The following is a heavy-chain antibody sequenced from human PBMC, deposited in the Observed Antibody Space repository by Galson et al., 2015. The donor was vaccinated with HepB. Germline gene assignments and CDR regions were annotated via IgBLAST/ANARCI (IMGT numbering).Heavy chain of an antibody. CDR3: AREFCSSTSCYTGAFDI. D-gene: IGHD2-2*02. CDR2: MNPNSGNT. J-gene: IGHJ3*02. V-gene: IGHV1-8*01. Sequence: SCKASGYTFTSYDINWVRQATGQGLEWMGWMNPNSGNTGYAQKFQGRVTMTRSTSISTAYMELSSLRSEDTAVYYCAREFCSSTSCYTGAFDIWGQGTMVTVSS. CDR1: GYTFTSYD.